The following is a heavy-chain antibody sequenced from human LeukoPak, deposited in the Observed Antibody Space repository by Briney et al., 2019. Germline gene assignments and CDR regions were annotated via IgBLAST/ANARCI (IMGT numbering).Heavy chain of an antibody. CDR3: ARGSGWSYYFDY. CDR1: GGSISSSSYY. V-gene: IGHV4-39*01. J-gene: IGHJ4*02. Sequence: PSETLSLTCTVSGGSISSSSYYWGWIRQPPGKGLEWIGSIYYSGSTYYNPSLKSRVTISVDTSKNQFSLKLSSVTAADTAVYYCARGSGWSYYFDYWGQETLVTVSS. D-gene: IGHD6-19*01. CDR2: IYYSGST.